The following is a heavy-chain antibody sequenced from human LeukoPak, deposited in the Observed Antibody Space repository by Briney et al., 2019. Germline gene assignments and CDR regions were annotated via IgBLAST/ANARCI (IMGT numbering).Heavy chain of an antibody. D-gene: IGHD3-10*02. CDR3: ARGDVDPYVFDI. V-gene: IGHV4-34*01. CDR2: INHSGST. Sequence: PSETLSLTCAVYGGSFSRYYWNWIRQPPGKGLEWIGEINHSGSTNYNPSLKSRVTISVDTSKNQFSLKVNPVIAADTAVYYCARGDVDPYVFDIWGQGTMVTVSS. J-gene: IGHJ3*02. CDR1: GGSFSRYY.